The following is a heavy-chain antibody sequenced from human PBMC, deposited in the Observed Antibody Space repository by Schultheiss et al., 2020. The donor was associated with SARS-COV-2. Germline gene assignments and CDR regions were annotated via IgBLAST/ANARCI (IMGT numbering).Heavy chain of an antibody. CDR2: IYHSGNI. CDR3: ASRRGGTIFGVVILSQGYFQH. CDR1: GGSVTSASDH. J-gene: IGHJ1*01. Sequence: SQTLSLTCTVSGGSVTSASDHWSWIRQPPGKGLEWIGYIYHSGNIKYSSSLKSRVSISVDTSKNQFSLKLSSVTAADTAVYYCASRRGGTIFGVVILSQGYFQHWGQGTLVTVSS. V-gene: IGHV4-61*01. D-gene: IGHD3-3*01.